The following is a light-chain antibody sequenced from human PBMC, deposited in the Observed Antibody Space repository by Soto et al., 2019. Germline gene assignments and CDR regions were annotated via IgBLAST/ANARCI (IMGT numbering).Light chain of an antibody. J-gene: IGLJ1*01. CDR1: KSDIGVYDF. CDR2: DVT. CDR3: TSYTSTSTYV. Sequence: QSVLTQPPSASGSPGQSVTISCTGTKSDIGVYDFVSWYQHHPGKAPRLVIYDVTNRPSGISDRFSGSKSGNTASLTISGLLAEDEADYYCTSYTSTSTYVFGTGTKLTVL. V-gene: IGLV2-14*01.